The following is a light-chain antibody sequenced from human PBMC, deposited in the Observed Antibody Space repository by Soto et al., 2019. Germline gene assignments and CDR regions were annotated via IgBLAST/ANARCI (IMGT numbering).Light chain of an antibody. CDR2: YDN. V-gene: IGLV1-44*01. CDR3: AAWDDSLNGRV. CDR1: NSNIGSNT. J-gene: IGLJ1*01. Sequence: QSVLTQPPSASGTPGQRVTISGSGSNSNIGSNTVNWYQQLPGTAPKLLIYYDNLRPSGVPDRIAGSKSGTSASLAISGLQSDDEADYYCAAWDDSLNGRVFGTGTKLTVL.